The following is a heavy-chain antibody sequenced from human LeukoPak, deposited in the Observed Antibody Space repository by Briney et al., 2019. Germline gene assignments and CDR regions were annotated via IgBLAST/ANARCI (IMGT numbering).Heavy chain of an antibody. D-gene: IGHD5-12*01. V-gene: IGHV3-74*03. CDR3: AREGRVSGYDFDS. J-gene: IGHJ4*02. CDR2: INSDGSSI. Sequence: GGSLRLSCTASGFTFSSYWMHWVRQDPGKGLVWVSRINSDGSSITYADSVKGRFTISRDNAKNTLYLQMNSLGVEDTAVYYCAREGRVSGYDFDSWGQGTLVTVSS. CDR1: GFTFSSYW.